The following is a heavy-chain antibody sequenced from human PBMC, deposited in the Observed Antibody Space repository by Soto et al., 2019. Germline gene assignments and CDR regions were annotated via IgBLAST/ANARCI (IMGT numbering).Heavy chain of an antibody. CDR2: MNPNSGNT. J-gene: IGHJ3*02. CDR3: ASGVRYYDILTGYYYYAFDI. D-gene: IGHD3-9*01. CDR1: GYTFTSYD. Sequence: ASVKVSCKASGYTFTSYDINWVRQATGQGLEWMGWMNPNSGNTGYAQKFQGRVTMTRNTSISTAYMELSSLRSEDTAVYYFASGVRYYDILTGYYYYAFDIWGQGTMVTVSS. V-gene: IGHV1-8*01.